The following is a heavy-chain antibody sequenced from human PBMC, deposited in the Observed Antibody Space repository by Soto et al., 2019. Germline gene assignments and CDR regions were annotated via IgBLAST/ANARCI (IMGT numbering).Heavy chain of an antibody. CDR3: ARGRYGDY. CDR1: GYTFTSYG. D-gene: IGHD1-1*01. CDR2: ISAHNGNT. Sequence: QVHLVQSGAEVKKPGASVKVSCKASGYTFTSYGITWVRQAPGQGLEWMGWISAHNGNTDYAQKLQGRVIVTRDTSTSTAYRELRRLISVDTAVYYCARGRYGDYWGQGALVTVSS. V-gene: IGHV1-18*01. J-gene: IGHJ4*02.